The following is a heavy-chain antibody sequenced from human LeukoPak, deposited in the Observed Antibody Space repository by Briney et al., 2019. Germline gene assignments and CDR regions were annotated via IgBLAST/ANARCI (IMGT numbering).Heavy chain of an antibody. CDR3: AATSGAADN. J-gene: IGHJ4*02. V-gene: IGHV4-34*01. D-gene: IGHD1-26*01. CDR2: INHSGST. CDR1: GGSFSGYY. Sequence: PSETLSLTCAVYGGSFSGYYWSWIRQPPGKGLEWIGEINHSGSTNYNPSLKSRVTISVDTSKNQFSLKLSSVTAADTAVYYCAATSGAADNWGQGTLVTVS.